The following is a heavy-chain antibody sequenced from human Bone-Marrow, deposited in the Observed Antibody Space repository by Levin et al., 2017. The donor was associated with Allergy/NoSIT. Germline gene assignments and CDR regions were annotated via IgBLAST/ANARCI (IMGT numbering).Heavy chain of an antibody. D-gene: IGHD3-10*01. J-gene: IGHJ4*02. CDR3: ARLLFGELPANYY. CDR1: GFTVTNNY. Sequence: GESLKISCAVSGFTVTNNYMSWVRLAPGKGLEWVSVIYSGGDTSYADSVKGRFTISRDSSTLYLQMNSLRAEDTAVYYCARLLFGELPANYYWGRGTLVTVSS. CDR2: IYSGGDT. V-gene: IGHV3-53*01.